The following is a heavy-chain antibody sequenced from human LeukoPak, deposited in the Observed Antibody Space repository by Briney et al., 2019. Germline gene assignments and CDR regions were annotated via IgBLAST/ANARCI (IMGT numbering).Heavy chain of an antibody. Sequence: GKSLRLSCATSGFTFSGYGMHWVRQAPGKGLEWVSYISSSGDTIYYADSVKGRFTISRDNAKNSLYLQMNSLRAEDTAVYYCARVKGAYSFDYSGQGTLVTVSS. CDR3: ARVKGAYSFDY. D-gene: IGHD2-21*01. V-gene: IGHV3-48*03. J-gene: IGHJ4*02. CDR2: ISSSGDTI. CDR1: GFTFSGYG.